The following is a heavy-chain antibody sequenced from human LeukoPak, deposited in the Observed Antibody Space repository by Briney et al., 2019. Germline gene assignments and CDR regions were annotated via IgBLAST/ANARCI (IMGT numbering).Heavy chain of an antibody. CDR3: ARASTAMPSGAFDI. CDR1: GGTFSSYT. V-gene: IGHV1-69*02. Sequence: ASVKVSCKASGGTFSSYTISWVRQAPGQGLEWMGRIIPILGIANYAQKFQGRVTITADKSTSTAYMELSSLRSEDTAVYYCARASTAMPSGAFDIWGQGTMVTVSS. D-gene: IGHD5-18*01. CDR2: IIPILGIA. J-gene: IGHJ3*02.